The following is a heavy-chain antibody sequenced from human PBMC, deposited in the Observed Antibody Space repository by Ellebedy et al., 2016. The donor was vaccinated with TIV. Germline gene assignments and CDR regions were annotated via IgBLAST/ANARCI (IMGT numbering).Heavy chain of an antibody. D-gene: IGHD1-14*01. CDR1: GDSVSSDSAA. V-gene: IGHV6-1*01. Sequence: SQTLSLTCAISGDSVSSDSAAWNWIRQSPSRGLEWLGRTYYRSRWYHYYAESVRSRITINPETSKNQFALQLNSVTPEDMAVYYCTRDARTSNYGMDVWGQGTTVTVSS. CDR3: TRDARTSNYGMDV. J-gene: IGHJ6*02. CDR2: TYYRSRWYH.